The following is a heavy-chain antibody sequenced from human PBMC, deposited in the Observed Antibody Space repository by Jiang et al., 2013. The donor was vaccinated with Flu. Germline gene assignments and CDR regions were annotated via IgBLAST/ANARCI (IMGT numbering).Heavy chain of an antibody. CDR3: ARVAYYYYYGMDV. CDR1: SNY. CDR2: IYSGGST. Sequence: SNYMSWVRPGVQGRGVEWVSVIYSGGSTYYADSVKGRFTISRDNSKNTLYLQMNSLRAEDTAVYYCARVAYYYYYGMDVWGQGTTVTVSS. V-gene: IGHV3-53*01. J-gene: IGHJ6*02.